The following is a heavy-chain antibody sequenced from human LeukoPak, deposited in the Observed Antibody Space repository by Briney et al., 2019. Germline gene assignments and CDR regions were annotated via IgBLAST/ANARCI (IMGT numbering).Heavy chain of an antibody. D-gene: IGHD5-24*01. Sequence: GESLKISCKGLGYSFSSYWNAWVRQKPGKGLEWMGIIYPGGSETRYDPSFQGQVTISADSSTSTAYLQWSSLRASDTAMYYCARASRDGYNQNFDHWGQGTLVTVSS. J-gene: IGHJ4*02. CDR3: ARASRDGYNQNFDH. CDR2: IYPGGSET. CDR1: GYSFSSYW. V-gene: IGHV5-51*01.